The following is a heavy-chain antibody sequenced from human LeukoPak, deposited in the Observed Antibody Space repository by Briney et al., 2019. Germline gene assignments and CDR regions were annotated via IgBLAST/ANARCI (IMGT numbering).Heavy chain of an antibody. CDR2: ISSGSRYI. J-gene: IGHJ4*02. V-gene: IGHV3-21*01. Sequence: GASLRLSCAASGFTFSTYSMNWVRQAPGKGLEWVSSISSGSRYIYYADSVKGRFTISRDNAKNSLYLQMNSLRAEDTAVYYCARCSGGSCYPSDDYWGQGTLITVSS. CDR3: ARCSGGSCYPSDDY. D-gene: IGHD2-15*01. CDR1: GFTFSTYS.